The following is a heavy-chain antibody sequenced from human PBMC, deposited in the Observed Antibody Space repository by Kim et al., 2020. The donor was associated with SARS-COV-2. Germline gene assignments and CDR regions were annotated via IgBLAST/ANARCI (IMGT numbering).Heavy chain of an antibody. D-gene: IGHD3-22*01. CDR2: IIPIFGTA. CDR1: GGTFSSYA. V-gene: IGHV1-69*13. CDR3: ANTKWEKRITMIVGEYFDY. Sequence: SVKVSCKASGGTFSSYAISWVRQAPGQGLEWMGGIIPIFGTANYAQKFQGRVTITADESTSTAYMELSSLRSEDTAVYYCANTKWEKRITMIVGEYFDYWGQGTLVTVSS. J-gene: IGHJ4*02.